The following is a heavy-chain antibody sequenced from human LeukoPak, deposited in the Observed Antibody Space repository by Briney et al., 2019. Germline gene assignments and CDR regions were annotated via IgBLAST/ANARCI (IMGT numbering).Heavy chain of an antibody. D-gene: IGHD2-15*01. V-gene: IGHV3-33*01. J-gene: IGHJ4*02. CDR1: GFTFGSYG. CDR3: ARDRGSNDPIDY. Sequence: SLTVSCAASGFTFGSYGMHWVRQAPGKGLEWVAVIWHDGKNKYYADSVKGRFTISRDNSKNTLYLQMDSLRAEDTAVYYCARDRGSNDPIDYWGPGTLDPVSS. CDR2: IWHDGKNK.